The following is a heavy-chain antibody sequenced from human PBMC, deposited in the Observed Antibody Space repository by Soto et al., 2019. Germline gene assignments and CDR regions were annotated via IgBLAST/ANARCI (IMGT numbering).Heavy chain of an antibody. Sequence: PGGSLRLSCAASGFTFSTYFMKWVRQAPGKGLEWVSSMSTNSYYIYYADSVKGRFTISRDNAKNSLYLQMNSLRVEDTAVYYCARVVDSSLDHWGQGTLVTVSS. D-gene: IGHD2-15*01. CDR2: MSTNSYYI. J-gene: IGHJ4*02. CDR1: GFTFSTYF. CDR3: ARVVDSSLDH. V-gene: IGHV3-21*01.